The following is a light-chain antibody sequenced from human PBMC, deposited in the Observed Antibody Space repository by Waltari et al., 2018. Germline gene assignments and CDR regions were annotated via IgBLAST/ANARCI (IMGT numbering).Light chain of an antibody. CDR3: LLFYSGAEV. J-gene: IGLJ2*01. CDR1: TGAVTRSHY. CDR2: DTS. Sequence: QAVVTQEPSLTVSPGGTVTLTCGSRTGAVTRSHYPYWFQQKPGQAPRTLIYDTSNKHSWTPARFSGSLLGGKAALTLSGAQPEDEAEYYCLLFYSGAEVFGGGTQLTVL. V-gene: IGLV7-46*01.